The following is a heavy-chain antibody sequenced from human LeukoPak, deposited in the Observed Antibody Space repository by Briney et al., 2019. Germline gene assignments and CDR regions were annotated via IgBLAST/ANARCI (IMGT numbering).Heavy chain of an antibody. D-gene: IGHD6-13*01. CDR1: GYTFTSYG. CDR3: ARPSQLASQRGAFDI. Sequence: ASVKVSCKASGYTFTSYGISWVRPAPGQGLEWMGWISAYNGNTNYAQKLQGRVTMTTDTSTSTAYMELRSLRSDDTAVYYCARPSQLASQRGAFDIWGQGTMVTVSS. V-gene: IGHV1-18*01. J-gene: IGHJ3*02. CDR2: ISAYNGNT.